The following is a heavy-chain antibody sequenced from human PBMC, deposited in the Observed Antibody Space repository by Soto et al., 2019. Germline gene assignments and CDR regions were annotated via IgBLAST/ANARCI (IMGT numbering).Heavy chain of an antibody. CDR3: ARRDYDFKNLPYLNYYYMDV. Sequence: SETLSLTCAVYGGSFSGYYWSWIRQPPGKGLEWIGEINHSGSTNYNPSLKSRVTISVDTSKNQFSLKLSSVTAADTAVYYCARRDYDFKNLPYLNYYYMDVWGKGTTVTVSS. CDR2: INHSGST. J-gene: IGHJ6*03. D-gene: IGHD3-3*01. CDR1: GGSFSGYY. V-gene: IGHV4-34*01.